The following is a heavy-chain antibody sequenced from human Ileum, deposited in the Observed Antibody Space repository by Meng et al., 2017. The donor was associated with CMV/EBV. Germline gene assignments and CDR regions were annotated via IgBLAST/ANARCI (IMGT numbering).Heavy chain of an antibody. V-gene: IGHV4-4*07. D-gene: IGHD2-15*01. Sequence: RGSGPGLGKPSETLSRTCPVSGGSISSYSWSWTRQPAGKGLEWIGRIYSSVGANYSPSLKSRATMSVDMSKNEVSLKLSAVTAADTAVYYCARGDPDGYCAGGSCYRYWYFDVWGRGTLVTVSS. CDR1: GGSISSYS. CDR3: ARGDPDGYCAGGSCYRYWYFDV. CDR2: IYSSVGA. J-gene: IGHJ2*01.